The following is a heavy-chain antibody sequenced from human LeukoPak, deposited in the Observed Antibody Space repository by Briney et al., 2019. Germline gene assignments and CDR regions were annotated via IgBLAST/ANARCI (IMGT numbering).Heavy chain of an antibody. CDR2: ISYDGSNK. D-gene: IGHD5-24*01. J-gene: IGHJ4*02. Sequence: GGSLRLSCAASGFTFSSYGMHWVRQAPGKGLEWVAVISYDGSNKYYADSVKGRFTISRDNSKNTLYLQMNSLRAEDTAVYYGANLQGDGYTRVVEYWGQGTLVTVSS. CDR1: GFTFSSYG. CDR3: ANLQGDGYTRVVEY. V-gene: IGHV3-30*18.